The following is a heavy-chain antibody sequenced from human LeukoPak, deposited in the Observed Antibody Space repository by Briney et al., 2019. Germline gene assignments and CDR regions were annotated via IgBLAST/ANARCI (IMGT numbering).Heavy chain of an antibody. CDR2: IFYTGST. Sequence: SETLSLTCTVSGGSISSSGHFWGWIRQPPGKGLEWIGNIFYTGSTHYNPSLKSRVTISVDTSKNQFSLRLSSVTAADTAVYYCARHFDSSGYSLDYWGQGTLVTVSS. CDR1: GGSISSSGHF. CDR3: ARHFDSSGYSLDY. D-gene: IGHD3-22*01. V-gene: IGHV4-39*01. J-gene: IGHJ4*02.